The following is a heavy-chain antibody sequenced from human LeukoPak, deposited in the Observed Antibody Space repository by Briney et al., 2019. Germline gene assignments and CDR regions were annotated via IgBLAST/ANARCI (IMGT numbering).Heavy chain of an antibody. D-gene: IGHD3-16*01. CDR3: ARNGGGLDY. V-gene: IGHV7-4-1*02. CDR2: INTNTGNP. J-gene: IGHJ4*02. CDR1: GSTFTSYS. Sequence: VASVKVSCKASGSTFTSYSMNWVRQAPGQGLEWMGWINTNTGNPTYAQGFTGRFVFTLDTSVSTAYLQISSLKAEDTAVYYCARNGGGLDYWGQGTLVTVSS.